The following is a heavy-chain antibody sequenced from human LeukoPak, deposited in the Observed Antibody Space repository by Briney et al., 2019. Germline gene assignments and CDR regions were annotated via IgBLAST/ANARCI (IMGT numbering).Heavy chain of an antibody. CDR1: GVTSRNSW. Sequence: PGGSLRLSCVTSGVTSRNSWMHWVRQAPGKGLVWVSCITIDGSSTTYADSVKGRFTISRDSAKNTLYLQMDSLRVEDTAVYYCTRDRFYAMDAWGQGTTVTVSS. CDR2: ITIDGSST. J-gene: IGHJ6*02. CDR3: TRDRFYAMDA. V-gene: IGHV3-74*03.